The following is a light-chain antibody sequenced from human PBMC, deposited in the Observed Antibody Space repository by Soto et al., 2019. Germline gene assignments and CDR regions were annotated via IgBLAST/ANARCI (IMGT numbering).Light chain of an antibody. J-gene: IGKJ2*01. V-gene: IGKV3-15*01. CDR2: GAS. CDR1: QSISNT. CDR3: QQYNDWPRT. Sequence: EIVMTQSPATLSVSPGERATLSCRASQSISNTLAWFQQKPGQGPRLLIYGASTRATGIPARFSGSGSGTEFTLTISSLQSEDFAVYFCQQYNDWPRTFGQGTTLEFK.